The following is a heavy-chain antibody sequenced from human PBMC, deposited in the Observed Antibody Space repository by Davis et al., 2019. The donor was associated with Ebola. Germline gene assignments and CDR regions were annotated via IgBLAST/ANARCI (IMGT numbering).Heavy chain of an antibody. CDR3: ATAGQISGWGEFVDY. J-gene: IGHJ4*02. D-gene: IGHD6-19*01. CDR2: IKQDGSEK. Sequence: PGGSLRLSCATSGFTFNTFWMIWVRQAPGKGLEWVANIKQDGSEKHYVDSVKGRFTISRDNAKNSLYLQMNSLRAEDTAVYYCATAGQISGWGEFVDYWGQGTLVTVSS. V-gene: IGHV3-7*01. CDR1: GFTFNTFW.